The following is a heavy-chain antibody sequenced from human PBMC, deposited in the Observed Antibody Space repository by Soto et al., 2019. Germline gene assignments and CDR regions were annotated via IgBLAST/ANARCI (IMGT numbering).Heavy chain of an antibody. CDR2: FDPEDGET. V-gene: IGHV1-24*01. CDR3: ATVRGRAYDILTGYYAFDY. J-gene: IGHJ4*02. Sequence: ASVKVSCKVSGYTLTELSMHWVRQAPGKGLEWMGGFDPEDGETIYAQKFQGRVTMTEDTSTDTAYMELSSLRSEDTAVYYCATVRGRAYDILTGYYAFDYWGQGTLVTVS. D-gene: IGHD3-9*01. CDR1: GYTLTELS.